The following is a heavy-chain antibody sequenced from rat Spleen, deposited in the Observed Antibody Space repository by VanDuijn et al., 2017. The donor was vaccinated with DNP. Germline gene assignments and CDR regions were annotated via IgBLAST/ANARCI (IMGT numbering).Heavy chain of an antibody. CDR1: GITFSDHN. J-gene: IGHJ2*01. D-gene: IGHD1-12*03. V-gene: IGHV5S13*01. CDR3: ARGYDGYDY. Sequence: EVQLVESGGGLVQPGRSLKLSCAVSGITFSDHNMAWVRQAPKKSLEWVASISNIGDHTYYSDSVKGRFSLSRDNAKNTQYLQMDSLRSEDTATYYCARGYDGYDYWGQGVMVTVSS. CDR2: ISNIGDHT.